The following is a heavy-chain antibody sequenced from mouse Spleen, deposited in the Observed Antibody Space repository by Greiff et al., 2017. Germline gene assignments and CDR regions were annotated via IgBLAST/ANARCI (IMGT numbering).Heavy chain of an antibody. V-gene: IGHV1-5*01. J-gene: IGHJ1*03. D-gene: IGHD2-3*01. Sequence: VQLQQSGTVLARPGASVKMSCKTSGYTFTSYWMHWVKQRPGQGLEWIGAIYPGNSDTSYNQKFKGKAKLTAVTSASTAYMELSSLTNEDSAVYYGTRGYGYYDYGYFDVWGTGTTVTVSS. CDR1: GYTFTSYW. CDR3: TRGYGYYDYGYFDV. CDR2: IYPGNSDT.